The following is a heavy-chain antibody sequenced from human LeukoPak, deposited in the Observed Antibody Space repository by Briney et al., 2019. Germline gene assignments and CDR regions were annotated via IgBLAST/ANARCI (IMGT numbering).Heavy chain of an antibody. D-gene: IGHD6-19*01. J-gene: IGHJ4*02. CDR2: IDPPSGVP. V-gene: IGHV1-2*02. CDR3: ARSGFSTGFYLDF. CDR1: GYTFTGQF. Sequence: GASVKVSCKASGYTFTGQFIHWLRQAPGEGLEWMGWIDPPSGVPHYAQKFQDTVTLTRDTSTGTAYMELHRLQSDDTAVCYCARSGFSTGFYLDFWGQGTLISVSS.